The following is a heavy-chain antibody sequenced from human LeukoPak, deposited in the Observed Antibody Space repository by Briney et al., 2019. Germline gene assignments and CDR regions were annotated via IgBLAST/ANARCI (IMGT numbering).Heavy chain of an antibody. CDR1: GASVGSAGYH. D-gene: IGHD1-26*01. CDR2: IYYISNT. J-gene: IGHJ4*02. V-gene: IGHV4-61*08. Sequence: SETLSLTCTVSGASVGSAGYHWSWIRQPPGGGLEWIGYIYYISNTNYNPSLKSRVTMSVDPSKNQFSLKLNSVTAADAAVYYCARTQSQSGSYRYYFGYWGQGTLVTVSS. CDR3: ARTQSQSGSYRYYFGY.